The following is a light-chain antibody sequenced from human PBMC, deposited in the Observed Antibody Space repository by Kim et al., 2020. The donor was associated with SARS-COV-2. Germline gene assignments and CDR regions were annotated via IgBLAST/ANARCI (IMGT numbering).Light chain of an antibody. CDR2: GAS. V-gene: IGKV1-17*01. Sequence: ASVGDRFTITCRESQDIRNDLGWYQQNPGRAPKRLIYGASSLQSGVPSRFSGSGSGTEFTLTISSLQPEDFATYFCLQHNTYPITFGQETRLEIK. J-gene: IGKJ5*01. CDR1: QDIRND. CDR3: LQHNTYPIT.